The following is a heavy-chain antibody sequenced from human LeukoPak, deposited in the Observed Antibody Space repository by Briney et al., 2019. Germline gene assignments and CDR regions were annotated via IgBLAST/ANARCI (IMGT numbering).Heavy chain of an antibody. D-gene: IGHD4-17*01. J-gene: IGHJ4*02. Sequence: GGSLRLSCAASGFTFSSYSMNWVRQGPGTGVEWFSAISGSGDTTFYADSVKGRFTISRDNSKKTLYLQVNSLRAEDTAVYFCAKELTTERTPGVDSWGQGTLVTVSS. CDR3: AKELTTERTPGVDS. CDR1: GFTFSSYS. V-gene: IGHV3-23*01. CDR2: ISGSGDTT.